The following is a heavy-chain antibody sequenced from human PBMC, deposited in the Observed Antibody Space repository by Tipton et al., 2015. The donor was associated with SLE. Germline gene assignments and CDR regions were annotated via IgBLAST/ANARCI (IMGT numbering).Heavy chain of an antibody. D-gene: IGHD4-17*01. J-gene: IGHJ2*01. V-gene: IGHV4-59*11. Sequence: TLSLTCTVSGASISSHYWNWFRQSPGKGLEWSGYIYYSGSTNNNLSLKRRVTISVDRSKKQHSLRLTSVTTADPAVYYCARERRLIASPSFWWYFDLWCRGTLVTVSS. CDR1: GASISSHY. CDR2: IYYSGST. CDR3: ARERRLIASPSFWWYFDL.